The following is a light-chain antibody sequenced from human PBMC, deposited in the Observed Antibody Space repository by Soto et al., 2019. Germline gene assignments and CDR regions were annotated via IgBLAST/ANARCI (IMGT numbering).Light chain of an antibody. CDR3: HVWDISGEQVV. CDR1: KIGGIS. CDR2: ADS. J-gene: IGLJ2*01. Sequence: SYELTQPPSVSVAPGQTATLTCGADKIGGISVHWYQKKPGQAPLLVVFADSDRPPGIPARFSAFNSGNTATLTISMVEDGDEADYYCHVWDISGEQVVFGGGTKLTVL. V-gene: IGLV3-21*02.